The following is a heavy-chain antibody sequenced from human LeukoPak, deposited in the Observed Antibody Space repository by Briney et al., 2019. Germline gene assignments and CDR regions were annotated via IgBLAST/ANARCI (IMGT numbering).Heavy chain of an antibody. J-gene: IGHJ5*02. CDR1: GGSISSGCYY. V-gene: IGHV4-31*03. D-gene: IGHD3-16*01. Sequence: SQTLSLTCTVAGGSISSGCYYWSWIRQHPGKGLEWIGYIYYSGSTYYNPSLKSRVTMSVDTSKNQFSLKMGSVTAADTAVYYCAREGAGGINWFDPWGQGPLVTVSS. CDR3: AREGAGGINWFDP. CDR2: IYYSGST.